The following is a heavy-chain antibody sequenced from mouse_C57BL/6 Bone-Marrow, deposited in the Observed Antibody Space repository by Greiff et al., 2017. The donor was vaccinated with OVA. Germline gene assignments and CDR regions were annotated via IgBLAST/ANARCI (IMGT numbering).Heavy chain of an antibody. V-gene: IGHV1-64*01. CDR1: GYTFTSYW. D-gene: IGHD1-1*01. Sequence: QVQLQQPGAELVKPGASVKLSCKASGYTFTSYWMHWVKQRPGQSLEWIGMIHPNSGSTNYNEKFKSKATLTVDKSSSTAYMQLSSLTSEDSAVYYCARGDYYGSYWYFDVWGTGTTVTVSS. CDR2: IHPNSGST. J-gene: IGHJ1*03. CDR3: ARGDYYGSYWYFDV.